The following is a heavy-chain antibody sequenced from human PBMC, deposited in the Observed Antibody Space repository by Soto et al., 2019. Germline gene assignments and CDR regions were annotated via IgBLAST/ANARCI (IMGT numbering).Heavy chain of an antibody. Sequence: GGSLRLSCTASGFTLGDYAMSWFRQAPGKGLEWVGFIRSKAYGGTTEYAASVKGRFTISRDDSKSIAYLQMNSLKTEDTAVYYCTRDHRGYCTNGVCYQSPAGGMDVWGQGTTVTVSS. V-gene: IGHV3-49*03. CDR3: TRDHRGYCTNGVCYQSPAGGMDV. D-gene: IGHD2-8*01. J-gene: IGHJ6*02. CDR2: IRSKAYGGTT. CDR1: GFTLGDYA.